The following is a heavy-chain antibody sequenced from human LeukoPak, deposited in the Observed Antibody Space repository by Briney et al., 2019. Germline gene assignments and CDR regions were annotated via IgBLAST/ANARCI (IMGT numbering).Heavy chain of an antibody. Sequence: GGSVRLSCAASGFTVSSSYISWVRQAPGKGLEWVSVMYSGGNTYYADSVKGRFTISRDKCKITLYLQMNSLRAEDTAVYHCARVQAVFQNFDYWGQGTLVTVS. CDR3: ARVQAVFQNFDY. V-gene: IGHV3-66*01. J-gene: IGHJ4*02. CDR1: GFTVSSSY. CDR2: MYSGGNT.